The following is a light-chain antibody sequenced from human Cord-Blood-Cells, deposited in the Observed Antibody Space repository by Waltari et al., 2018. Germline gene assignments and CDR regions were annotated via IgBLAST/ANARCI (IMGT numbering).Light chain of an antibody. CDR3: QQYNNWPSYT. Sequence: EIVMTQSPATLSVSPGERATLSCRASQSVSSNLAWYQQKPGQAPRLLIYGASTRATGITASFSGCGSGTEFTLTISSLQSEDLAVYYCQQYNNWPSYTFGQGTKLEIK. CDR2: GAS. V-gene: IGKV3-15*01. CDR1: QSVSSN. J-gene: IGKJ2*01.